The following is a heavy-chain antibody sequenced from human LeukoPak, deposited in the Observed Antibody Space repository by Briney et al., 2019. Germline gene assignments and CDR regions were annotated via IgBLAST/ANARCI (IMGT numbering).Heavy chain of an antibody. J-gene: IGHJ4*02. CDR3: ARESDFWSGYYLDY. V-gene: IGHV4-59*01. Sequence: SETLSLTCTVSGGSISSYYWSWIRQPPGKGLEWIGYIYYSGGTNYNPSLKSRVTISVDTSKNQFSLKLSSVTAADTAVYYCARESDFWSGYYLDYWGQGTLVTVSS. D-gene: IGHD3-3*01. CDR1: GGSISSYY. CDR2: IYYSGGT.